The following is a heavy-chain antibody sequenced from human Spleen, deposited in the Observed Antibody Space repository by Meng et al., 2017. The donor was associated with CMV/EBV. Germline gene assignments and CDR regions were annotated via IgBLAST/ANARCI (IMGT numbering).Heavy chain of an antibody. V-gene: IGHV3-7*01. CDR2: INQDGSEK. J-gene: IGHJ3*02. Sequence: GESLKISCAASGFNINANYMTWVRQAPGKGLEWVASINQDGSEKYYVDSVKGRFTISRDNAKNSLYLQMNSLIVEDTTLYYCARVRHYYDSSGYYPRDAFDIWGQGTMVTVSS. CDR3: ARVRHYYDSSGYYPRDAFDI. CDR1: GFNINANY. D-gene: IGHD3-22*01.